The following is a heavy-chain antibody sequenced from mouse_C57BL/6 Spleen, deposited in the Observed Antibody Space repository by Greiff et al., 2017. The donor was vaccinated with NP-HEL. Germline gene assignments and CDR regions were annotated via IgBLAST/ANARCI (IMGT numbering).Heavy chain of an antibody. Sequence: VKLQESGAELARPGASVKMSCKASGYTFTSYTMNWVKQRPGQGLEWIGYINPSSGYTKYNQKFKDKATLTADKSSSTAYMQLSSLTSEDSAVYYCARSSSYAMDYWGQGTSVTVSS. CDR3: ARSSSYAMDY. J-gene: IGHJ4*01. CDR2: INPSSGYT. V-gene: IGHV1-4*01. CDR1: GYTFTSYT.